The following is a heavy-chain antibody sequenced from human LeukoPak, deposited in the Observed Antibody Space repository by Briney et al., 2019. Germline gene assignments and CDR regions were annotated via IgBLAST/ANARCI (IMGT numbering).Heavy chain of an antibody. J-gene: IGHJ5*02. CDR3: ARQIYYDFWSALDRLDP. Sequence: GGSLQISFEGSGCSFTSYWIGWVRPMPGKGLEWMGIIYPGDSDTSYGPSFQGQVTISADKSISTAYLQWSSLKASDTAMYYCARQIYYDFWSALDRLDPWGQGTLVTVSS. V-gene: IGHV5-51*01. CDR1: GCSFTSYW. CDR2: IYPGDSDT. D-gene: IGHD3-3*01.